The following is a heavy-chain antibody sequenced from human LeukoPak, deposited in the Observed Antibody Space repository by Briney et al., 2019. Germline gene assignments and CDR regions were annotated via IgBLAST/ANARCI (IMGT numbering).Heavy chain of an antibody. D-gene: IGHD2-2*01. CDR1: GGSISSGGYY. Sequence: SQTLSLTCTVSGGSISSGGYYWSWIRQHPGKGLEWIRYIYYSGSTYYNPSLKSRVTISVDTSKNQFSLKLSSVTAADTAVYYCARDHCSSTSCYVGTSWFDPWGQGTLVTVSS. V-gene: IGHV4-31*03. CDR2: IYYSGST. CDR3: ARDHCSSTSCYVGTSWFDP. J-gene: IGHJ5*02.